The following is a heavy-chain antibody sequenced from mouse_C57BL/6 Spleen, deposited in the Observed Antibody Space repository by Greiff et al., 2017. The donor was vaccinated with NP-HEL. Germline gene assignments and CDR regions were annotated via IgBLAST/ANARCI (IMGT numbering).Heavy chain of an antibody. V-gene: IGHV1-54*01. CDR1: GYAFTNYL. Sequence: VQLVESGAELVRPGTSVKVSCKASGYAFTNYLIEWVKQRPGQGLEWIGVINPGSGGTNYNEKFKGKATLTADKSSSTAYMQLSSLTSEDSAVYFCARGGSNPFYYYAMDYWGQGTSVTVSS. CDR3: ARGGSNPFYYYAMDY. J-gene: IGHJ4*01. CDR2: INPGSGGT.